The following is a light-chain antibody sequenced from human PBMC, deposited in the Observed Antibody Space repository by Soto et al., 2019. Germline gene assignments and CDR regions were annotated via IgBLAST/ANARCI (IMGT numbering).Light chain of an antibody. J-gene: IGKJ4*01. CDR3: KQLESYPST. V-gene: IGKV1-9*01. Sequence: DVEMTQSPSTLPASVGYRVTITCRASQGISSYLAWYQQKPGKAPKLLIYAASTLPSGIPSRFSGAGSGSDLYITLTRLQPEDFATYYCKQLESYPSTFGGGTKV. CDR2: AAS. CDR1: QGISSY.